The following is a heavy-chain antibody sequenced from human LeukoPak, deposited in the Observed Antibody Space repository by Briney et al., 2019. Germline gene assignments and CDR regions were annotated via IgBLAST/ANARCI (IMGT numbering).Heavy chain of an antibody. D-gene: IGHD3-10*01. Sequence: NPGGSLRLSCAASGFTFSSYSLNWVRQAPGKGLEWVSCICGISSYYADSVKGRFTISRDNAKNSLYLQMNSLRAEDTAVYYCARDVYGSGSYYIDYWGQGTLVTVSS. CDR1: GFTFSSYS. CDR2: ICGISSY. V-gene: IGHV3-21*01. J-gene: IGHJ4*02. CDR3: ARDVYGSGSYYIDY.